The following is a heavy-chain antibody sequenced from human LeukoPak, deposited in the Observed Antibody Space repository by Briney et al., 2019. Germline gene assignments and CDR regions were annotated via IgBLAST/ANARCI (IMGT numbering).Heavy chain of an antibody. D-gene: IGHD3-22*01. CDR3: ARGTEYYYDSSGYQYSYYYYMDV. CDR2: IYTSGST. Sequence: SETLSLTCTVSGGSISSGSYYWSWIRQPAGKGLEWIGRIYTSGSTNYNPSLKSRVTISVDTSKNQFSLKLSSVTAADTAVYYCARGTEYYYDSSGYQYSYYYYMDVWGKGTTVTVSS. J-gene: IGHJ6*03. V-gene: IGHV4-61*02. CDR1: GGSISSGSYY.